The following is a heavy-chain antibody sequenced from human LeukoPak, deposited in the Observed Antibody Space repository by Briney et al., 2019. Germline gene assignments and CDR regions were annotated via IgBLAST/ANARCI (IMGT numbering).Heavy chain of an antibody. CDR2: ISGSGAGT. J-gene: IGHJ4*02. D-gene: IGHD5-24*01. V-gene: IGHV3-23*01. Sequence: GGSLRLSCAASAFTFSTYAMSWVRQAPGKGLEWVSAISGSGAGTYYADSVKGRFTISRDNSKNTVHLQINSLRAEDTAVYYCVKVRGDGYNDYFDYWGQGTLVTVSS. CDR3: VKVRGDGYNDYFDY. CDR1: AFTFSTYA.